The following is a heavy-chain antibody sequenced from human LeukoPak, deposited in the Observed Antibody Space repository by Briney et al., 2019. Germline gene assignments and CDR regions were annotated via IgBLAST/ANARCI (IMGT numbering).Heavy chain of an antibody. Sequence: SETLSLTCTVSGGSFNSYYWSWLRQPAGKGLEWIGRIHTSGSTAYSPSLQSRVTISVDMSKKQFSLNLSSVTAADTAVYYCARDIVYLIDEDYGWGQGTLVTVSS. V-gene: IGHV4-4*07. CDR3: ARDIVYLIDEDYG. J-gene: IGHJ4*02. D-gene: IGHD4-17*01. CDR2: IHTSGST. CDR1: GGSFNSYY.